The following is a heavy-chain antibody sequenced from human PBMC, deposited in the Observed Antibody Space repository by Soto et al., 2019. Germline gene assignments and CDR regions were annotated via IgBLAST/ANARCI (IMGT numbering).Heavy chain of an antibody. CDR1: GYTFTSYY. D-gene: IGHD5-12*01. CDR2: INPSGGST. J-gene: IGHJ5*02. V-gene: IGHV1-46*03. CDR3: AREVHEVVATIFNWFDP. Sequence: GASVKVSCKASGYTFTSYYMHWVRQAPGQGFEWMGIINPSGGSTSYAQKFQGRVTMTRDTSTSTVYMELSSLRSEDTAVYYCAREVHEVVATIFNWFDPWGQGTLVTVSS.